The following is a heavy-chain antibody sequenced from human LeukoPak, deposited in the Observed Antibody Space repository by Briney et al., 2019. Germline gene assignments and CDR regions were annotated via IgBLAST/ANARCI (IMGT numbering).Heavy chain of an antibody. CDR3: ARVGGNYEGLIDY. CDR1: GYTFTSYG. V-gene: IGHV1-18*01. D-gene: IGHD1-26*01. Sequence: ASVKVSCKASGYTFTSYGISWVRQAPGQGLEWMGWISAYNGYTKYAPSLQGRVTMTTDTSTSTAHMQLRSLRSDDTAMYYCARVGGNYEGLIDYWGQGTLVTVSS. CDR2: ISAYNGYT. J-gene: IGHJ4*02.